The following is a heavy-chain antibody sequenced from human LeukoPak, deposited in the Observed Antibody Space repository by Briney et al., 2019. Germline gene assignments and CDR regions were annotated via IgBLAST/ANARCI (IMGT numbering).Heavy chain of an antibody. V-gene: IGHV4-39*01. D-gene: IGHD5-18*01. J-gene: IGHJ3*02. CDR2: IYYSGGT. CDR3: ARHVQDTTLVPDAFDI. CDR1: GGSISSSRYY. Sequence: SETLSLTCTVSGGSISSSRYYWDWIRQPPGKGLDWIANIYYSGGTYYSPSLKSRVTISVDTSKNQFSLKLSSVTAADTAVYYCARHVQDTTLVPDAFDIWGQGTMVTVSS.